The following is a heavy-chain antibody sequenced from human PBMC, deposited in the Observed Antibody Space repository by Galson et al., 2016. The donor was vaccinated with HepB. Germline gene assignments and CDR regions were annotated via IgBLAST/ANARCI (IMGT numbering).Heavy chain of an antibody. J-gene: IGHJ6*02. CDR2: ISYDGSNK. D-gene: IGHD4-17*01. CDR3: AKDRGDYFYYYGMDV. CDR1: GFTFSSYG. Sequence: SLRLSCAASGFTFSSYGMHWVRQAPGKGLEWVAVISYDGSNKYYADSVKGRFTISRDNSKNTLYLQMNSLRAEDTAVYYCAKDRGDYFYYYGMDVWGQGTTVTVSS. V-gene: IGHV3-30*18.